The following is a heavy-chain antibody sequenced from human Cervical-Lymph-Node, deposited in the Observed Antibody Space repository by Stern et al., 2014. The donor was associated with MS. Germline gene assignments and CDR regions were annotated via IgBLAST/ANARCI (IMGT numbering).Heavy chain of an antibody. V-gene: IGHV5-51*01. Sequence: VQLVESGAEVKKPGESLKISCKGSGYSFTSYWIGWMRQMPGKGLEWMVIIHPGASDPKYDPSYEGQVTISADKSSTTAYLQWSSLKASNTAMYFCARHRSYGDYGYWGQGTLVIVSS. CDR3: ARHRSYGDYGY. D-gene: IGHD3-10*01. CDR1: GYSFTSYW. CDR2: IHPGASDP. J-gene: IGHJ4*02.